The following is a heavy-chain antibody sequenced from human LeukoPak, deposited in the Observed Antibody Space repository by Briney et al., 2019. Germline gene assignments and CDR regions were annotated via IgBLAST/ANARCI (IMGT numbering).Heavy chain of an antibody. Sequence: GASVKVSCKASGYTFTGYYMHWVRQAPGQGLEWMGWINPNSGGTNYAQKFQGRVTMTRDTSISTAYMELSRLRSDDTAVYYCAREGDYGGTPSDYWGQGTLVTVSS. CDR3: AREGDYGGTPSDY. V-gene: IGHV1-2*02. CDR2: INPNSGGT. J-gene: IGHJ4*02. D-gene: IGHD4-23*01. CDR1: GYTFTGYY.